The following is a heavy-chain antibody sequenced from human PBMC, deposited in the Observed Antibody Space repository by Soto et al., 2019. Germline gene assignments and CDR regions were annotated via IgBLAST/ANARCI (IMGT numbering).Heavy chain of an antibody. J-gene: IGHJ6*02. Sequence: ASVKVSGKDSGYSFTDYHIHWVRQAPGQGLEWLGRINPKSGGTSTAQKFQGWVTMTTDTSISTASMELTRLTSDDTAIYYCARGDSTDCSNGVCSFFYNHDMAVRGQGTTVIVSS. V-gene: IGHV1-2*04. D-gene: IGHD2-8*01. CDR1: GYSFTDYH. CDR3: ARGDSTDCSNGVCSFFYNHDMAV. CDR2: INPKSGGT.